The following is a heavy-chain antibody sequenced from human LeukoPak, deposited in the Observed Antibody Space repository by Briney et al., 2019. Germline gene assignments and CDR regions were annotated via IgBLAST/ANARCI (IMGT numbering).Heavy chain of an antibody. V-gene: IGHV3-15*01. J-gene: IGHJ3*02. CDR2: NKSKTDGGTT. CDR3: TTAPYYDTAWKAFDI. CDR1: GFTFSDAW. D-gene: IGHD3-22*01. Sequence: GGSLRLSCAASGFTFSDAWMSWVRQAPGKGLEWVGRNKSKTDGGTTDYAAPVKGRFTISRDDSKNTLYLQMNSLKTEDTAVYYCTTAPYYDTAWKAFDIWGQGTMVTVSS.